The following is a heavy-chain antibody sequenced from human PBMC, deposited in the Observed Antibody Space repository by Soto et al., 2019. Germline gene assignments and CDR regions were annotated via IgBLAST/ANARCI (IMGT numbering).Heavy chain of an antibody. CDR3: ARAPRRIAAPDY. V-gene: IGHV4-31*03. CDR2: NYYSGST. CDR1: GGSISSGGYY. Sequence: QVQLQESGPGLVKPSQTLSLTCTVSGGSISSGGYYWIWIRQHPGKGLEWIGYNYYSGSTYYNPPLRTRVIRSVDTAKNQFSLKLSSVTAADTAVYSCARAPRRIAAPDYWGQGTLVTVSS. D-gene: IGHD6-13*01. J-gene: IGHJ4*02.